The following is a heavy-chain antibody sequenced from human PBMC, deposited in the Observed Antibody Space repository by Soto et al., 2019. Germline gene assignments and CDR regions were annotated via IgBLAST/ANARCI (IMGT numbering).Heavy chain of an antibody. CDR3: ARQIYDSDTGPNFQYYFDS. V-gene: IGHV5-10-1*01. D-gene: IGHD3-22*01. Sequence: GESLKISCKGFGYSFAGYWITWVRQKPGKGLEWMGRIDPSDSQTYYSPSFRGHVTISATKSITTVFLQWSSLRASDTAMYYCARQIYDSDTGPNFQYYFDSWGQGTPVTVSS. J-gene: IGHJ4*02. CDR2: IDPSDSQT. CDR1: GYSFAGYW.